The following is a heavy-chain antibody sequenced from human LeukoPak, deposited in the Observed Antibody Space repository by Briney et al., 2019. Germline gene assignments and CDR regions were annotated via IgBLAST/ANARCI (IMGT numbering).Heavy chain of an antibody. CDR1: GFTFSSYS. D-gene: IGHD4-17*01. J-gene: IGHJ4*02. V-gene: IGHV3-48*01. Sequence: PGGSLRLSCAASGFTFSSYSMNWVRQAPGKGLEWVSYISSSSSTIYYADSVKGRFTISRDNAKNSLYLQMSSLRSEDTAVYYCAADPRLRLDYWGQGTLVTVSS. CDR3: AADPRLRLDY. CDR2: ISSSSSTI.